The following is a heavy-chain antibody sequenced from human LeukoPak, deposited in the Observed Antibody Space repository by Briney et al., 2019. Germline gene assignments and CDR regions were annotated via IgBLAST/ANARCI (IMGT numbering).Heavy chain of an antibody. J-gene: IGHJ4*02. CDR3: ARDLTTVTTAFFVY. V-gene: IGHV3-21*01. CDR1: GFTFSSYS. D-gene: IGHD4-11*01. Sequence: PGGSLRLSCAAPGFTFSSYSMNWVRQAPGRGLEWVSSISSSSRYTYYADSVKGRFTISRDNAKNSLYLQMNSLRAEDTAVYYCARDLTTVTTAFFVYWGQGTLVTVSS. CDR2: ISSSSRYT.